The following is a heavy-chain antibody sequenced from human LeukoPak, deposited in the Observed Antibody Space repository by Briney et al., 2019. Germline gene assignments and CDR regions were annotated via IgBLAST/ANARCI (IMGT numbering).Heavy chain of an antibody. CDR3: VRVGPDDGDYGDY. CDR2: LKQDGIKK. D-gene: IGHD4-17*01. Sequence: GGSLRLSCAASVFTFSSYWMSWVRQAPGKGLEWVANLKQDGIKKNYLDSVKGRFTISRDNAENSLYLQMNSLRAEDTAVYYSVRVGPDDGDYGDYWGQGTLVTVSS. CDR1: VFTFSSYW. J-gene: IGHJ4*02. V-gene: IGHV3-7*01.